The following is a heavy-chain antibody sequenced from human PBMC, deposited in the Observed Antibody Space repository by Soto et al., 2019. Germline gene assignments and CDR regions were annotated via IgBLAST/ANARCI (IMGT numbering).Heavy chain of an antibody. CDR1: GYTFTNYG. CDR2: ISSYSGHT. V-gene: IGHV1-18*01. CDR3: ASGPNSLDY. Sequence: QVPLVQSGAEVKKPGASLKVSCKASGYTFTNYGITWVRQAPGQGLEWMGWISSYSGHTKYVQKVQGRVTMTTDTSTSTAYMELRSLTSDDTAVYYCASGPNSLDYWGQGTLVTVSS. J-gene: IGHJ4*02.